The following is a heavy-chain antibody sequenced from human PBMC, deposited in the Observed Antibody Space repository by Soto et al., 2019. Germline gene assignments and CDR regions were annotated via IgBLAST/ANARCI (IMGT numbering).Heavy chain of an antibody. CDR1: GFTFSSYA. D-gene: IGHD3-10*01. J-gene: IGHJ5*02. CDR2: ISYDGSNK. CDR3: ARVRRFGEFNWFDP. V-gene: IGHV3-30-3*01. Sequence: PGGSLRLSCAASGFTFSSYAMHWVRQAPGKGLEWVAVISYDGSNKYYADSVKGRFTISRDNSKNTLYLQMNSLRAEDTAVYYCARVRRFGEFNWFDPWGQGTRVTVSS.